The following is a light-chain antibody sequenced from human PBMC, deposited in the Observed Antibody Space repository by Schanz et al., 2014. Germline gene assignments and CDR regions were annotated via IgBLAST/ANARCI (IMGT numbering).Light chain of an antibody. CDR1: ESVSSDY. CDR2: GAS. CDR3: QQYGSTPGT. Sequence: EIVLTQSPGTLSLSPGERATLSCWASESVSSDYLAWYQQKPGQAPRLLIYGASTRATGIPARFSGSGSGTDFTLTISRLEPEDFAVYYCQQYGSTPGTFGPGTKVDIK. V-gene: IGKV3-20*01. J-gene: IGKJ3*01.